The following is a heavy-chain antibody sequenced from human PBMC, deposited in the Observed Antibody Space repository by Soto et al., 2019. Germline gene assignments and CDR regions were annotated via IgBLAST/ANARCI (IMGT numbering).Heavy chain of an antibody. V-gene: IGHV3-23*01. CDR2: VNPDGSDT. D-gene: IGHD2-2*01. Sequence: GGSLRLSCAASGFTFGDSAMSWVRQPPGKGLEWLAAVNPDGSDTFYADSVKGRFTISRDNSQNTVNLQMNSLRVEDTAVYYSAKQLGYCSTGRCYFDYGGQGTQFTFS. CDR1: GFTFGDSA. J-gene: IGHJ4*02. CDR3: AKQLGYCSTGRCYFDY.